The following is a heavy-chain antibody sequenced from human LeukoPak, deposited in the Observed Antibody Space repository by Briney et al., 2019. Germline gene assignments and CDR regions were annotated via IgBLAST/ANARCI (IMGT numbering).Heavy chain of an antibody. D-gene: IGHD1-7*01. CDR2: IIPIFGTA. J-gene: IGHJ6*03. Sequence: SVKVSCKASGGTFSSYAISWLRQAPGQGLEWMGGIIPIFGTANYAQKFQGRVTITTDESTSTAYMELSSLRSEDTAVYYCARAGGWNYVTEYYYMDVWGKGTTVTVSS. V-gene: IGHV1-69*05. CDR3: ARAGGWNYVTEYYYMDV. CDR1: GGTFSSYA.